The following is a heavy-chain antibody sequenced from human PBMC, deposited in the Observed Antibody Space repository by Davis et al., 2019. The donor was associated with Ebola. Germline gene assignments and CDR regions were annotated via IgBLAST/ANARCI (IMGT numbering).Heavy chain of an antibody. J-gene: IGHJ4*02. V-gene: IGHV7-4-1*02. CDR2: INTNTGNP. CDR3: ARGRSIADY. CDR1: GYNFTNYG. D-gene: IGHD6-6*01. Sequence: ASVKVSCKPSGYNFTNYGISWVRQAPGQGLEWMGWINTNTGNPTYAQGFTGRFVFSLDTSVSTAYLQISSLKAEDTAVYYCARGRSIADYWGQGTLVTVSS.